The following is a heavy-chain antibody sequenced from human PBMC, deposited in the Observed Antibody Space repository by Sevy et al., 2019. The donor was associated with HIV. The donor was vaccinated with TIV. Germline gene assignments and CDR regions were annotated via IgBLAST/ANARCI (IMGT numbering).Heavy chain of an antibody. D-gene: IGHD1-26*01. CDR1: GFTFSSYS. CDR3: ARWELDAFDI. J-gene: IGHJ3*02. V-gene: IGHV3-21*01. CDR2: ISSSSSYI. Sequence: GGSQRLSCAASGFTFSSYSMNWVRQAPGKGLEWVSSISSSSSYIYYADSVKGRFTISRDNAKNSLYLQMNSLRAEDTAVYYCARWELDAFDIWGQGTMVTVSS.